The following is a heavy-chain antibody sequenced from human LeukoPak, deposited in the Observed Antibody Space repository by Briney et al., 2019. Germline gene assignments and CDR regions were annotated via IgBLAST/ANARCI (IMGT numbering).Heavy chain of an antibody. CDR2: INHSGST. CDR1: GGSFSGYY. V-gene: IGHV4-34*01. CDR3: ARGLLWFGSFDP. D-gene: IGHD3-10*01. Sequence: KPSETLSLTCAVYGGSFSGYYWSWIRQPPGKGLEWIGEINHSGSTNYNPSLKSRVTISVDTSKNQFSLKLSSVTAADTAVYYCARGLLWFGSFDPWGQGTLVTVSS. J-gene: IGHJ5*02.